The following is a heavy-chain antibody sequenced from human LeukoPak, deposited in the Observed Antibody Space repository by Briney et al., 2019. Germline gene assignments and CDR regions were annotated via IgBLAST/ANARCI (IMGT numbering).Heavy chain of an antibody. J-gene: IGHJ4*02. Sequence: SETLSLTCAVYGGSFSGYDWSWIRQPPGKGLEWIGEINHSGSTNYNPSLKSRVTISVDTSKNQFSLKLSSVTAADTAVYYCARTPVGIAVAGTVNYWGQGTLVTVSS. V-gene: IGHV4-34*01. CDR1: GGSFSGYD. CDR2: INHSGST. D-gene: IGHD6-19*01. CDR3: ARTPVGIAVAGTVNY.